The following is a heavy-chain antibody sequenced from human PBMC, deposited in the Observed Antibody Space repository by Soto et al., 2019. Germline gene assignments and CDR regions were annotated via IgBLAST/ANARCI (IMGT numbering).Heavy chain of an antibody. CDR3: AKGLAVAGPYYYGMDV. V-gene: IGHV3-23*01. Sequence: EVQLLESGGGLVQPGGSLRLSCAASGFTFSRYAMTWVRQAPGKGLEWVSSISASGDYTYYADSVKGRFTISRDNSKNTQYLQMNSLRAEDTAVYYCAKGLAVAGPYYYGMDVWGQGTTVTVSS. CDR1: GFTFSRYA. J-gene: IGHJ6*02. CDR2: ISASGDYT. D-gene: IGHD6-19*01.